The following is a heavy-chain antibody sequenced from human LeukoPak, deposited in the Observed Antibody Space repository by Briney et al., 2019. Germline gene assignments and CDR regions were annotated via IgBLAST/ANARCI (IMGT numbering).Heavy chain of an antibody. CDR1: GFTFSSYW. Sequence: GGSLRLSCAASGFTFSSYWMSWVRQASGKGLEWVGRIRSKANSYATAYAASVKGRFTISRDDSKNTAYLQMNSLKTEDTAVYYCTGLLVNYYYYMDVWGKGTTVTISS. D-gene: IGHD3-3*02. CDR3: TGLLVNYYYYMDV. J-gene: IGHJ6*03. V-gene: IGHV3-73*01. CDR2: IRSKANSYAT.